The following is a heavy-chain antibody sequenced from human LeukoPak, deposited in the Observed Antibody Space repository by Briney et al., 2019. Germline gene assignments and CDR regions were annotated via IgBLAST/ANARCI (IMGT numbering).Heavy chain of an antibody. CDR2: IYYSGST. J-gene: IGHJ6*02. V-gene: IGHV4-59*01. D-gene: IGHD6-13*01. Sequence: SETLSLTCTVSGGSISSYYWSWIRQPPGKGLEWIGYIYYSGSTNYNPSLKSRVTISVDTSKKQFSLKLSSVTAADTAVYYCARLTSSSWYGNYYYGMDVWGQGTTVTVSS. CDR1: GGSISSYY. CDR3: ARLTSSSWYGNYYYGMDV.